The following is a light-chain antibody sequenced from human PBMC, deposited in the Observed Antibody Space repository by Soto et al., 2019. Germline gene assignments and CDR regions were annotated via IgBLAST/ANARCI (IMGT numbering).Light chain of an antibody. CDR1: QSVTSSY. V-gene: IGKV3-20*01. CDR2: AAS. Sequence: EIVSTQSPGTLSLSPGERATLSCRASQSVTSSYLAWYQQKPGQAPRLLMYAASSRATGIPDRFSGSGSGTDFTLTISSLEPEDFAVYYCQQYGSSPRTFGQGTKVDIK. CDR3: QQYGSSPRT. J-gene: IGKJ1*01.